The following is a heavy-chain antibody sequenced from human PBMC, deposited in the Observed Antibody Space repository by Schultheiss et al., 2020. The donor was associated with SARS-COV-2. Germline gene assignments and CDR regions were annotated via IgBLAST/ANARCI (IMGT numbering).Heavy chain of an antibody. D-gene: IGHD1-14*01. CDR2: ISSSSDYI. J-gene: IGHJ3*02. CDR1: GFTFSSYG. V-gene: IGHV3-21*01. CDR3: ARGWYSCAFDI. Sequence: GGFLRLSCAASGFTFSSYGMHWVRQAPGKGLVWVSSISSSSDYIYYADSVKGRFTISRDNSKNTLYLQMNSLRAEDTAVYRCARGWYSCAFDIWGQGTMVTVSS.